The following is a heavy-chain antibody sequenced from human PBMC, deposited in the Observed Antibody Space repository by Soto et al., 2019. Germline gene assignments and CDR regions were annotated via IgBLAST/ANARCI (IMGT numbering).Heavy chain of an antibody. V-gene: IGHV4-59*12. Sequence: SETLSLTCTVSGGSISSYYWSWIRQPPGKGLEWIGYIYYSGSTNYNPSLKSRVTISVDTSKNQFSLKLSSVTAADTAVYYCARDRGGSTIPGAFDIWGQGTMVTVSS. CDR2: IYYSGST. D-gene: IGHD2-15*01. J-gene: IGHJ3*02. CDR1: GGSISSYY. CDR3: ARDRGGSTIPGAFDI.